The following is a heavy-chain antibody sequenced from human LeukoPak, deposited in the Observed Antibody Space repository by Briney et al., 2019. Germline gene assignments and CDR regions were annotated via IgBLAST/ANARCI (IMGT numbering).Heavy chain of an antibody. CDR1: GGSFKGYY. D-gene: IGHD3-3*01. CDR3: ARGLIDFWSGYYILAWFDP. CDR2: INHSGST. Sequence: PSGTLSPPFAFFGGSFKGYYWGWVRPPPGKGLGWVGGINHSGSTNYNPSLKSRVTISVDTSKNQFSLKLSSVTAADTAVYYCARGLIDFWSGYYILAWFDPWGQGTLVTVSS. V-gene: IGHV4-34*01. J-gene: IGHJ5*02.